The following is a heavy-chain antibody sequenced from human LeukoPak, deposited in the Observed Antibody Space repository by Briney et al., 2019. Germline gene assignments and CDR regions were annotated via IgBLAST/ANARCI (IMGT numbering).Heavy chain of an antibody. CDR1: GFTFSSYW. Sequence: PGGSLRLSCAASGFTFSSYWMHWVRQAPGKGLVWVSRINSDGNTTTYADSVKGRFTISRDNAKNTLYLQMNSLRAEDTAVYYCARALSQTQWLVNGWFDPWGQGTLVTVSS. J-gene: IGHJ5*02. V-gene: IGHV3-74*01. D-gene: IGHD6-19*01. CDR2: INSDGNTT. CDR3: ARALSQTQWLVNGWFDP.